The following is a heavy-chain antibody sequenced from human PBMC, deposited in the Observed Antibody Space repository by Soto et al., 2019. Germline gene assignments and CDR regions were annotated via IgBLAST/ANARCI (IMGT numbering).Heavy chain of an antibody. J-gene: IGHJ5*02. CDR3: ARELTYYYDSSGPNWFDP. CDR1: GFTFSSYS. D-gene: IGHD3-22*01. Sequence: GGSLRLSCAASGFTFSSYSMNWVRQAPGKGLEWVSSISSSSSYIYYADSVKGRFTISRDNAKNSLYLQMNSLRAEDTAVYYCARELTYYYDSSGPNWFDPWGQGTLVTVSS. CDR2: ISSSSSYI. V-gene: IGHV3-21*01.